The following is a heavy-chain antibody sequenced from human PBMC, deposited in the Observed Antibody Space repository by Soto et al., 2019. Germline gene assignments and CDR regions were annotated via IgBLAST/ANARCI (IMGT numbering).Heavy chain of an antibody. Sequence: GGSLRLSCAASGFDVSNTDMSWVRQAPGKGLEWVSLIGTAGNTHYPDSVKGRFIISRDNAKSSLYLQMNSLRAGDTAVYYCARDPSGWGLDSWGQGTPVTVSS. D-gene: IGHD6-19*01. V-gene: IGHV3-13*01. CDR3: ARDPSGWGLDS. CDR1: GFDVSNTD. CDR2: IGTAGNT. J-gene: IGHJ5*01.